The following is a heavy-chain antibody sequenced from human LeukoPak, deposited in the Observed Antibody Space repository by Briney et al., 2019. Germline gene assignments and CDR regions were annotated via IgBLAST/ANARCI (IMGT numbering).Heavy chain of an antibody. D-gene: IGHD6-6*01. J-gene: IGHJ4*02. CDR3: VRDWSARYFDY. CDR2: IWYDGSNK. Sequence: PGGSLRLSCAASGFTFSSYAMHWVRQAPGKGLEWVAVIWYDGSNKYYADSVKGRFTISRDNSRNTLYLQMNSLTAEDTAVYYCVRDWSARYFDYWGQGILVTVSS. V-gene: IGHV3-30*04. CDR1: GFTFSSYA.